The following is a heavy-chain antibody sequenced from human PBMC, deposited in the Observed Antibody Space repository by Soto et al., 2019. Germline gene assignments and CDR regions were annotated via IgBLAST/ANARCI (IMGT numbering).Heavy chain of an antibody. J-gene: IGHJ4*02. D-gene: IGHD3-22*01. V-gene: IGHV4-30-4*01. CDR1: GCSVSSGDYY. Sequence: PSETLSLTCTVSGCSVSSGDYYWSWIRQPPEKGLEWIGYIYYSGSTYYNPSLKSRVTISVDTSKNQFSLKLSSVTAADTAVYYCARAPQPNYSDSNVYPLAFDYWGQGTLVTVSS. CDR3: ARAPQPNYSDSNVYPLAFDY. CDR2: IYYSGST.